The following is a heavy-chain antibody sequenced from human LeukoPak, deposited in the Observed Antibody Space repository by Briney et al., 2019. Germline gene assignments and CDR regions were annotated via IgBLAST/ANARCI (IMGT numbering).Heavy chain of an antibody. CDR2: IIPIFGTA. CDR3: ARDGEYYYDDSLYYGMDV. Sequence: SSVKVSCKASGGTFISYAISWVRQAPGQGVEWMGGIIPIFGTANYAQKFQGRVTITADESTSTAYMELSSLRSEDTAVYYCARDGEYYYDDSLYYGMDVWGQGTTVTVSS. J-gene: IGHJ6*02. CDR1: GGTFISYA. V-gene: IGHV1-69*13. D-gene: IGHD3-22*01.